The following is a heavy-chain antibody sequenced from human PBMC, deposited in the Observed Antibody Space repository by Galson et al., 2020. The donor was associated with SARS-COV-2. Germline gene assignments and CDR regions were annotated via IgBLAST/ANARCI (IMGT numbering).Heavy chain of an antibody. D-gene: IGHD6-13*01. CDR1: GFTFDDYA. J-gene: IGHJ6*02. Sequence: SLKISCAASGFTFDDYAMHWVRQAPGKGLEWVSGISWNSGSIGYTDSVKGRFTISRDNAKNSLYLQMNSLRAEDTALYYCAKDSSSSWYYYYGMDVWGQGTTVTVSS. V-gene: IGHV3-9*01. CDR3: AKDSSSSWYYYYGMDV. CDR2: ISWNSGSI.